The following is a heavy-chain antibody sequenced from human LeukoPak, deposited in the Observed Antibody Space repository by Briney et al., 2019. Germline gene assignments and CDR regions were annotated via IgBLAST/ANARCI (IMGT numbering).Heavy chain of an antibody. D-gene: IGHD3-16*01. J-gene: IGHJ6*03. Sequence: SETLSLTCTVSGGSISSGGYYWSWIRQPPGKGLEWIGYIYHSGSTYYNPSLKSRVTISVDRSKNQFSLKLSSVTAADTAVYYCARCFGEPWDYYYYMDVWGKGTTVTVSS. CDR1: GGSISSGGYY. CDR2: IYHSGST. V-gene: IGHV4-30-2*01. CDR3: ARCFGEPWDYYYYMDV.